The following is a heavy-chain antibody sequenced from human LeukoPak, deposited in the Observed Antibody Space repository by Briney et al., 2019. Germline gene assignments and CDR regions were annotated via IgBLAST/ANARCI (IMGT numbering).Heavy chain of an antibody. Sequence: PGGSLRLSCAASGFTFSSYEMNWVRQAPGEGLEWVSSISSSGNTIYHADSVKGRFTVSRDSAKNSVYLQINSLRAEDTAVYYCGSGVIFYDSSGRNYWGQGTLVTVSS. CDR3: GSGVIFYDSSGRNY. J-gene: IGHJ4*02. V-gene: IGHV3-48*03. CDR1: GFTFSSYE. CDR2: ISSSGNTI. D-gene: IGHD3-22*01.